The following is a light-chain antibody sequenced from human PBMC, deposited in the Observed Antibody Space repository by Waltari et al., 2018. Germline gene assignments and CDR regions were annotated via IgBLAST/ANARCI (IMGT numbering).Light chain of an antibody. V-gene: IGKV4-1*01. Sequence: DIVMTQSPDSLAVSVGERATIHCRSSQTVLYSSNNKNYLGWYQQKPGQSPRLLINWASTRESGVPDRFSGSGSGTDFTLTISSLEAEDAAVYYCQQFYNIPITFGQGTRLEIQ. CDR2: WAS. CDR1: QTVLYSSNNKNY. CDR3: QQFYNIPIT. J-gene: IGKJ5*01.